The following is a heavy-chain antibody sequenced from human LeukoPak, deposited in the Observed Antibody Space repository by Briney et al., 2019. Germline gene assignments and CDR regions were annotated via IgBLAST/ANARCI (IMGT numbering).Heavy chain of an antibody. Sequence: SETLSLTCTVPGGSISSYYWSWIRQPPGKGLEWIGYIYYSGNSNYNPSLKSRVTISVDTSKNQFSLRLSSVSAADTAVYYCARAAQSVASAVSWFDPWGQGTLVTVSS. CDR2: IYYSGNS. V-gene: IGHV4-59*01. D-gene: IGHD2-15*01. CDR3: ARAAQSVASAVSWFDP. CDR1: GGSISSYY. J-gene: IGHJ5*02.